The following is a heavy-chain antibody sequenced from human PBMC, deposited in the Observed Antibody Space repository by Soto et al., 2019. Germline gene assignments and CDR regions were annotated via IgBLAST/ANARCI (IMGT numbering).Heavy chain of an antibody. Sequence: GGSLRLSCAASGFSFSSYGMSWVRQASGKGPEWVSSFSGSGSGDNTYFADSVKGRFTLSRDSSKNMVYLQMNSLRADDTAKIPRGRRRDSTPIYYGMDVWGKGTTVTVSS. V-gene: IGHV3-23*01. J-gene: IGHJ6*04. CDR1: GFSFSSYG. CDR3: GRRRDSTPIYYGMDV. D-gene: IGHD1-26*01. CDR2: FSGSGSGDNT.